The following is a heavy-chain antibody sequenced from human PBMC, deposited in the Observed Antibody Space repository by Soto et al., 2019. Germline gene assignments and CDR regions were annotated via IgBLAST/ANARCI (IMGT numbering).Heavy chain of an antibody. CDR3: AGEDIVVVPAAKHYYYYMDV. J-gene: IGHJ6*03. CDR2: IYYSGST. CDR1: GGSISSSSYY. Sequence: SETLSLTCTVSGGSISSSSYYWGWIRQPPGKGLEWIGSIYYSGSTYYNPSLKSRVTISVDTSKNQFSLKLSSVTAADTAVYYCAGEDIVVVPAAKHYYYYMDVWGKGTTVTVSS. V-gene: IGHV4-39*01. D-gene: IGHD2-2*01.